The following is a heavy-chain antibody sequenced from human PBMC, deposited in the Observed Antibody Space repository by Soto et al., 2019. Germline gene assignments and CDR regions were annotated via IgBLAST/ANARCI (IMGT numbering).Heavy chain of an antibody. Sequence: GGSLRLSCTASGFTFGDFAMGWVRQAPGKGLEGVGRIKSKADGGTKDYAAPVQGRFSISRDDSKSLLFLEMNSLKTEDTATYFCLLNYYEPGGSYPYYFDFWGQGTLVTSPQ. CDR1: GFTFGDFA. CDR3: LLNYYEPGGSYPYYFDF. J-gene: IGHJ4*02. V-gene: IGHV3-15*01. D-gene: IGHD3-22*01. CDR2: IKSKADGGTK.